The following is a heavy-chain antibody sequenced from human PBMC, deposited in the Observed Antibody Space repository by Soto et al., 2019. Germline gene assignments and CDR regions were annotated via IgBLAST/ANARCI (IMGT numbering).Heavy chain of an antibody. D-gene: IGHD3-3*01. CDR3: ACQPYDFWSGYYHYYYYMDV. CDR2: ISSSSSYI. J-gene: IGHJ6*03. CDR1: GFTFSSYS. V-gene: IGHV3-21*01. Sequence: PGGSLRLSCAASGFTFSSYSMNWVRQAPGKGLEWVSSISSSSSYIYYADSVKGRFTISRDNAKNSLYLQMNSLRAEDTAVYYCACQPYDFWSGYYHYYYYMDVWGKGTTVTVSS.